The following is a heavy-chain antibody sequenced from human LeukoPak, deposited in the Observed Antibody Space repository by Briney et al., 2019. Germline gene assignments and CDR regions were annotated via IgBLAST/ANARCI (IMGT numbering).Heavy chain of an antibody. J-gene: IGHJ3*02. Sequence: GGSLRLSCAASGFTFSSYEMNWVRQAPGKGLEWVSYISSSGSTIYYADSVKGRFTISRDNAKNSLYLRMNSLRAEDTAVYYCARAGDSSGYYMDAFDIWGQGTMVTVSS. D-gene: IGHD3-22*01. CDR1: GFTFSSYE. CDR2: ISSSGSTI. V-gene: IGHV3-48*03. CDR3: ARAGDSSGYYMDAFDI.